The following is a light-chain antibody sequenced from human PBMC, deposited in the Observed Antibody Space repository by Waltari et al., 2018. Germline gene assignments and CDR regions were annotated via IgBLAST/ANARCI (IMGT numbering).Light chain of an antibody. CDR2: DVS. CDR1: SRDIGKYKF. J-gene: IGLJ3*02. Sequence: QSALTQPASVSGSPGPSITYSCPGTSRDIGKYKFVCWYQQEPGRAPKLIVYDVSQRPSGVSNRFSGSKSGNTASLTISGVQAEDEADYYCSSYTTTSSWVFGGGTKLTVL. V-gene: IGLV2-14*01. CDR3: SSYTTTSSWV.